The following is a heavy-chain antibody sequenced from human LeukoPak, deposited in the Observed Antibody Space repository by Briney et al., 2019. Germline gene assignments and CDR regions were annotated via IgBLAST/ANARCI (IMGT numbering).Heavy chain of an antibody. CDR1: GGSISSYY. V-gene: IGHV4-59*08. CDR2: IYYSGST. J-gene: IGHJ4*02. Sequence: SETLSLTCTVSGGSISSYYWSWIRQPPGQGLEWIGYIYYSGSTNYNPSLKSRVTISVDTSKNQFSLKLSSVTAADTAVYYCASHYYGSGISANVWGQGTLVTVSS. CDR3: ASHYYGSGISANV. D-gene: IGHD3-10*01.